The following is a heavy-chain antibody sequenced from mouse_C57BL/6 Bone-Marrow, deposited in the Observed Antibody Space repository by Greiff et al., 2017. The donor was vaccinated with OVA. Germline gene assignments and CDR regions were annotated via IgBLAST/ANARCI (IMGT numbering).Heavy chain of an antibody. CDR2: IYPGDGDT. CDR1: GYAFSNYW. J-gene: IGHJ1*03. CDR3: ARKDYGSSFHLYFDV. Sequence: QVQLQQSGAELVKPGASVKISCKASGYAFSNYWMNWVKQRPGQGLEWIGQIYPGDGDTNYNGKFKGKATLTADKSSSTAYMQLSSLNSEDSAVYYCARKDYGSSFHLYFDVWGTGTTVTVSS. V-gene: IGHV1-80*01. D-gene: IGHD1-1*01.